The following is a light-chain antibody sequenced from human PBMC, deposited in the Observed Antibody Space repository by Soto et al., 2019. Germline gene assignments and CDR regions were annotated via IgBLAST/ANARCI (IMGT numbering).Light chain of an antibody. V-gene: IGLV1-47*01. CDR3: AAWDDSLSGPV. J-gene: IGLJ3*02. CDR1: NSNIGNNY. Sequence: QPVLTQPPSASASPGQRVTISCSGTNSNIGNNYVYWYRQLPGTAPKLLIYRDDQRPSGVPDRFSGSKSGTSASLAISGLRSEDEADYYCAAWDDSLSGPVFGGGTKVTVL. CDR2: RDD.